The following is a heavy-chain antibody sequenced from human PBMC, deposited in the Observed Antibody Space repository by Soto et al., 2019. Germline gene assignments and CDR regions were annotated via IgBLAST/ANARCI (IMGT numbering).Heavy chain of an antibody. J-gene: IGHJ4*02. Sequence: PGGSLRLSCAASVFTFSSYWMSWVRQAPGKGLEWVANIKQDGSEKYYVDSVKGRFTISRDNAKNSLYLQMNSLRAEDTAVYYCARDQGNTVFYWGQGTLVTVSS. CDR1: VFTFSSYW. CDR3: ARDQGNTVFY. D-gene: IGHD4-4*01. V-gene: IGHV3-7*03. CDR2: IKQDGSEK.